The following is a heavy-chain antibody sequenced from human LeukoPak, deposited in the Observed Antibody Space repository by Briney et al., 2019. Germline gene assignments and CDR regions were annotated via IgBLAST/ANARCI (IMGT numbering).Heavy chain of an antibody. J-gene: IGHJ4*02. D-gene: IGHD4-17*01. V-gene: IGHV3-21*04. CDR2: ISSSSIYI. CDR3: ATSETYGPFPY. CDR1: GFTFSSYS. Sequence: GGSLRLSCAASGFTFSSYSMNWVRQAPGKGLEWVSSISSSSIYIYYADSVKGRFTISRDNSKNTLYLQMNSLRAEDTAVYYCATSETYGPFPYWGQGTLATVSS.